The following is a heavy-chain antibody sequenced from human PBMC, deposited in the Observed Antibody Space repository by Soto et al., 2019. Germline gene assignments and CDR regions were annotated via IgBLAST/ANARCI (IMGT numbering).Heavy chain of an antibody. CDR3: ARIISLEYSSSPGYYYYGMDV. J-gene: IGHJ6*02. CDR2: IYYSGST. Sequence: QVQLQESGPGLVKPSQTLSLTCTVSGASISSGGYYWSWIRQHPGKGLEWIGYIYYSGSTYYNPSFKSRVSISVDTSKNQFSLKLSSVTAADTAVYYCARIISLEYSSSPGYYYYGMDVWGQGTTVTVSS. V-gene: IGHV4-31*03. CDR1: GASISSGGYY. D-gene: IGHD6-6*01.